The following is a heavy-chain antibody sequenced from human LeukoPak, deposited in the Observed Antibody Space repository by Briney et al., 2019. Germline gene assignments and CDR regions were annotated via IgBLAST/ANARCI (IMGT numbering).Heavy chain of an antibody. CDR3: TKDDWDIVVVPAAEFNWFDP. D-gene: IGHD2-2*01. CDR2: LRCDGSNK. Sequence: GGSLRLFCAASGFTFSSYGMHWVRQAPGKGLEWVAFLRCDGSNKYYADSVKGRFTISRDNSKNTLYLQMNSLRAEDTAVYYCTKDDWDIVVVPAAEFNWFDPWGQGALVTVSS. J-gene: IGHJ5*02. CDR1: GFTFSSYG. V-gene: IGHV3-30*02.